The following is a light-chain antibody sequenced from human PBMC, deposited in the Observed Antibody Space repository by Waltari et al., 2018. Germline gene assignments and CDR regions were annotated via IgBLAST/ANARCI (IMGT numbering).Light chain of an antibody. Sequence: QSVLTHSAPASGSPGQSITISCPGTSWYVGAHNYVSWYQQHPGKAPQLIIYDVSKRPSGVSNRISASKSGNTASLTISGLQAEDEAHYYCNSYTSSTNVVFGGGTKLTVL. CDR3: NSYTSSTNVV. V-gene: IGLV2-14*03. CDR2: DVS. CDR1: SWYVGAHNY. J-gene: IGLJ2*01.